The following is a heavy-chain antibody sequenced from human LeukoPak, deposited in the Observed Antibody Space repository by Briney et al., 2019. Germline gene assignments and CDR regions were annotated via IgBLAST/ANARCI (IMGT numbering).Heavy chain of an antibody. D-gene: IGHD1-14*01. CDR3: ASTTPIGIDY. V-gene: IGHV4-39*01. CDR2: IYYSGST. Sequence: SETLSLTCTVSGGSISSSSYYWGWIRQPPGKGLEWIGSIYYSGSTYYHPSLKSRVTISVDTSKNRFSLKLSSVTVADTAVYFCASTTPIGIDYWGQGSPVTVSS. J-gene: IGHJ4*01. CDR1: GGSISSSSYY.